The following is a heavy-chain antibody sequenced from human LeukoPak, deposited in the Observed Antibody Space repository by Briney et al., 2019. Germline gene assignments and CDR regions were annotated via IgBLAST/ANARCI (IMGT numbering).Heavy chain of an antibody. D-gene: IGHD3-10*01. V-gene: IGHV1-18*01. CDR2: ISAYNGNT. CDR3: ARDLRSYYGSGSYPFDY. J-gene: IGHJ4*02. Sequence: ASVKVSCKASGYTFTSYGISWVRQAPGQGLEWMGWISAYNGNTNYAQKLQGRVTMTTDTSTSTAYMELRSLRSDDTAVYYCARDLRSYYGSGSYPFDYWGQGTLVTVSS. CDR1: GYTFTSYG.